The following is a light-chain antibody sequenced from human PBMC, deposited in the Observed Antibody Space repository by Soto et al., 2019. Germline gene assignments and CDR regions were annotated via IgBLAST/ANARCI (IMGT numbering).Light chain of an antibody. J-gene: IGLJ3*02. CDR1: SGDVGGHNF. Sequence: QSALTQPPSASGSPGQSVTISCTGTSGDVGGHNFVSWYQFYPGKAPKLIIYEVSKRPSGVPNRFSGSKSDNTASLTVSGLQAEDEADYFCSSYAGTNKVFGGGTKLTVL. CDR2: EVS. V-gene: IGLV2-8*01. CDR3: SSYAGTNKV.